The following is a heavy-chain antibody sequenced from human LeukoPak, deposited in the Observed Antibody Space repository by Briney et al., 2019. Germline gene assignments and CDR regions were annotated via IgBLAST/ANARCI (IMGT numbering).Heavy chain of an antibody. J-gene: IGHJ4*02. V-gene: IGHV3-7*01. CDR2: MSPDGSDK. CDR3: VTSWCRQQRDY. CDR1: GFSFRDYW. Sequence: GGSLRLSCAASGFSFRDYWTSWVRQAPGKGLEWVADMSPDGSDKTYVDSVKGRLTISRDNAKQLLYLQMDSLTAEDTAVYYCVTSWCRQQRDYWGQGTLVTVSS. D-gene: IGHD2-8*01.